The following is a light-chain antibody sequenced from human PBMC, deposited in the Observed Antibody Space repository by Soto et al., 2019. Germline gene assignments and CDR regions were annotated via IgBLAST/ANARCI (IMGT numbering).Light chain of an antibody. J-gene: IGKJ1*01. CDR1: QDISDD. V-gene: IGKV1-6*01. CDR2: GAS. CDR3: LQNHNYPRT. Sequence: IQMTQSQSSLSASVGDIVTITCRASQDISDDVGWYQQTPGKAPKLLISGASRLQSGVPSRFSGSGSGAAFTLTISSLRPEDSATYYCLQNHNYPRTFGQGTKVDIK.